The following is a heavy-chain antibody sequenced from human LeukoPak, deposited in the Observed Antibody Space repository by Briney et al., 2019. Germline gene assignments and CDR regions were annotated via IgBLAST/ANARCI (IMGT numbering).Heavy chain of an antibody. CDR2: IYYSGST. CDR3: ANTLGGSGSYPDSPIDY. D-gene: IGHD3-10*01. J-gene: IGHJ4*02. V-gene: IGHV4-61*01. CDR1: GGSVSSGSYY. Sequence: PSETLSLTCTVSGGSVSSGSYYWSWIRQPPGKGLEWIGYIYYSGSTNYNPSLKSRVTISVDTSKNQFSLKLSSVTAADTAVYYCANTLGGSGSYPDSPIDYWGQGTLVTVSS.